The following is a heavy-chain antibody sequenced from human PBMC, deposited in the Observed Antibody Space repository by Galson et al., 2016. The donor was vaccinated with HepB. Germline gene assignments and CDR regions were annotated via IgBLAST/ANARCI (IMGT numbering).Heavy chain of an antibody. CDR2: ISYDGSNK. CDR1: GFTLSHYA. CDR3: ARDQNYYDTNECDY. J-gene: IGHJ4*02. D-gene: IGHD3-22*01. Sequence: SLRLSCAASGFTLSHYAMDWVRQAPGKGLEWVAFISYDGSNKYYADSVKGRFTVSRDNSKNTLYLQVNSLRAEDTAVYYCARDQNYYDTNECDYWGQGTLVTVSS. V-gene: IGHV3-30-3*01.